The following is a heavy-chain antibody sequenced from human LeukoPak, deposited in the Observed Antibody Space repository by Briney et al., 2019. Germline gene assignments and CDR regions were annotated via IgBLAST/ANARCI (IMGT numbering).Heavy chain of an antibody. V-gene: IGHV4-39*01. CDR2: IYYSGST. D-gene: IGHD6-19*01. CDR1: GGSISSSSYY. Sequence: SETLSLTCTVSGGSISSSSYYWGWIRQPPGKGLEWIGSIYYSGSTYYNPSLKSRVTISVDTSKNQFSLKLSSVTAADTAVYYCARHRGGSGWFWGQGTLVTVSS. J-gene: IGHJ4*02. CDR3: ARHRGGSGWF.